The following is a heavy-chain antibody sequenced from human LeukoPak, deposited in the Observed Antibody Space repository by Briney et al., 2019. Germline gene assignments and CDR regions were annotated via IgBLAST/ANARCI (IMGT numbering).Heavy chain of an antibody. D-gene: IGHD6-19*01. V-gene: IGHV3-21*01. Sequence: GGSLRLSCAASGFTFSSYAMSWVRQAPGKGLEWVSSISSSSSYIYYADSVKGRFTISRDNAKNSLYLQMNSLRAEDTAVYYCARMGSSGMEVYGMDVWGQGTTVTVSS. J-gene: IGHJ6*02. CDR1: GFTFSSYA. CDR3: ARMGSSGMEVYGMDV. CDR2: ISSSSSYI.